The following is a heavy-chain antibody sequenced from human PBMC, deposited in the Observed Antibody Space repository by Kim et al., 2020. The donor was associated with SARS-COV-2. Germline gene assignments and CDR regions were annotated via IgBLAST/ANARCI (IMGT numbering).Heavy chain of an antibody. V-gene: IGHV7-4-1*02. Sequence: ASVKVSCKASGYTFTSYAMNWVRQAPGQGLEWMGWINTNTGNPTYAQGFTGRFVFPLDTSVSTAYLQISSLKAEDTAVYYCARQVFVGAMWGEVGYWGQGTLVTVSS. D-gene: IGHD1-26*01. CDR3: ARQVFVGAMWGEVGY. J-gene: IGHJ4*02. CDR2: INTNTGNP. CDR1: GYTFTSYA.